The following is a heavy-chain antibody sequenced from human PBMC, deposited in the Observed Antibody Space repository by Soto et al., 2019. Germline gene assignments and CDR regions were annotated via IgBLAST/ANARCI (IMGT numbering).Heavy chain of an antibody. Sequence: PGGSLRLSCAPSGFTFSTYGMHWVRQAPGKGLEWVAVMGNDGITTFYADSVKGRFTISRDNSKNTLFLQMNSLRADDTAVYYSAKAFQWALHAFDFWGEGTLVPVYS. CDR3: AKAFQWALHAFDF. CDR1: GFTFSTYG. J-gene: IGHJ4*03. V-gene: IGHV3-30*02. CDR2: MGNDGITT. D-gene: IGHD1-26*01.